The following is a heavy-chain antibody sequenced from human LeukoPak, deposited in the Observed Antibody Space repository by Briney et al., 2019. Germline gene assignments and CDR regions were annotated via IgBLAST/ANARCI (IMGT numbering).Heavy chain of an antibody. CDR3: ARDSSVNYGSGD. Sequence: GGSLRLSCAASGFTFSSYSMTWVRQAPGKGLEWVSSISSSSSYIYYADSVKGRFTISRDNAKNSLYLQMNSLRAEDTAVYYCARDSSVNYGSGDWGQGTLVTVSS. CDR1: GFTFSSYS. V-gene: IGHV3-21*01. CDR2: ISSSSSYI. J-gene: IGHJ4*02. D-gene: IGHD3-10*01.